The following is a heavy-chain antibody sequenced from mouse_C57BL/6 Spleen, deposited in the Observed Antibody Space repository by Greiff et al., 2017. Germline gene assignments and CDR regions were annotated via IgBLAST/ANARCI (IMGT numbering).Heavy chain of an antibody. CDR2: ISSGSSTI. V-gene: IGHV5-17*01. J-gene: IGHJ3*01. D-gene: IGHD1-1*01. Sequence: EVQGVESGGGLVKPGASLKLSCAASGFTFSDYGMHWVRQAPEKGLEWVAYISSGSSTIYYADTVKGRFTISRDNAKNTLFLQMTSLRSEDTAMYYCARSYYGSTFAYWGQGTLVTVSA. CDR1: GFTFSDYG. CDR3: ARSYYGSTFAY.